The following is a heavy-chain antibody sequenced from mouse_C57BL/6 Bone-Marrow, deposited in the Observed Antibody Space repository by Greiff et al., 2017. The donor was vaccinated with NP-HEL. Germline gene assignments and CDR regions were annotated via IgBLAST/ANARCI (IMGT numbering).Heavy chain of an antibody. J-gene: IGHJ4*01. CDR2: IDPENGDT. Sequence: EVQVVESGAELVRPGASVKLSCTASGFNIKDDYMHWVKQRPEQGLEWIGWIDPENGDTEYASKFQGKATITADTSSNTAYLQLSSLTSEDTAVYYCTSTVVATDYAMDYWGQGTSVTVSS. D-gene: IGHD1-1*01. CDR3: TSTVVATDYAMDY. V-gene: IGHV14-4*01. CDR1: GFNIKDDY.